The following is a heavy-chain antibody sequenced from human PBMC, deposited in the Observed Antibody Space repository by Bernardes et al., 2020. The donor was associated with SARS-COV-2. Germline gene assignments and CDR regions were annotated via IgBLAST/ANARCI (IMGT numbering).Heavy chain of an antibody. Sequence: GGSLRLSCAASGFTFSSYSMNWVRQAPGKGLEWVSSISSSSSYIYYADSVKGRFTISRDNAKNSLYLQMNSLRAEDTAVYYCARDEYYDILTGYYGYWGQGTLVTVSP. J-gene: IGHJ4*02. V-gene: IGHV3-21*01. D-gene: IGHD3-9*01. CDR2: ISSSSSYI. CDR3: ARDEYYDILTGYYGY. CDR1: GFTFSSYS.